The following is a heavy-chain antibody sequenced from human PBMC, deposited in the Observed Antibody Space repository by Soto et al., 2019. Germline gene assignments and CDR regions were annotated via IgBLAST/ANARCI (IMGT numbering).Heavy chain of an antibody. V-gene: IGHV4-39*01. J-gene: IGHJ5*02. CDR3: ARHRARNWFDP. Sequence: QLQLQESGPELVKPSETLSLTCIVSGGSISSSSYYWGWIRQPPGKGLEWIGSIYYSGSTYYNPSLKSRVTISVDTSKNQFSLKLSSVTAADTAVFYCARHRARNWFDPWGQGTLVTVSS. CDR2: IYYSGST. D-gene: IGHD6-6*01. CDR1: GGSISSSSYY.